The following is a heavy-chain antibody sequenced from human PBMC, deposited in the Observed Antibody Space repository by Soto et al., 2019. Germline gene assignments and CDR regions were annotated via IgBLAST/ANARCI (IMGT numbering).Heavy chain of an antibody. V-gene: IGHV1-69*12. J-gene: IGHJ6*02. CDR1: GGTFSSYA. Sequence: QVQLVQSGAEVKKPGSSVKVSCKASGGTFSSYAISWVRQAPGQGLEWMGGIIPIFGTANYAQKFQGRVTITADESTSTAYRELSSLRSEDTAGYYCARDRDYGDNHVSTETYGMDVWGQGTTVTVSS. CDR3: ARDRDYGDNHVSTETYGMDV. D-gene: IGHD4-17*01. CDR2: IIPIFGTA.